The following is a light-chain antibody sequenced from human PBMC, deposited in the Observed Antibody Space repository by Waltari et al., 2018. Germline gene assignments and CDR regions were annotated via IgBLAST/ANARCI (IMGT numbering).Light chain of an antibody. CDR3: NSRDTSDHRRV. Sequence: SSELTQDPAVSVALGQTVNITCQGDSLRSWYASWYQQKPGQAPLLIIYGKNDRPSGTPYRFAGSSSGNTASLTITGAQAEDEADYYCNSRDTSDHRRVFGTGTKVTVL. CDR1: SLRSWY. CDR2: GKN. J-gene: IGLJ1*01. V-gene: IGLV3-19*01.